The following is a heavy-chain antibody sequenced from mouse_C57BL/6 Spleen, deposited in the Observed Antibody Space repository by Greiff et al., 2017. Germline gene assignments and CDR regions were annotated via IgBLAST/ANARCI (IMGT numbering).Heavy chain of an antibody. V-gene: IGHV1-61*01. CDR3: ARYDGSPDY. Sequence: QVQLQQPGAELVRPGSSVKLSCKASGYTFTSYWMDWVKQRPGQGLEWIGNIYPSDSVTHYNQQFKDKATLTVDKSSSTAYMQLSSLTSADSAVYYCARYDGSPDYWGQGTTLTVSS. J-gene: IGHJ2*01. CDR2: IYPSDSVT. D-gene: IGHD2-2*01. CDR1: GYTFTSYW.